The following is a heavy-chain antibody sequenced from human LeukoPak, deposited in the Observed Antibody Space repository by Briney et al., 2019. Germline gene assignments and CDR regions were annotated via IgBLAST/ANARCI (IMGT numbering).Heavy chain of an antibody. CDR1: GFTFSTYT. CDR3: ARDKQVGATHFDY. V-gene: IGHV3-21*01. D-gene: IGHD1-26*01. CDR2: ISSSGSDI. Sequence: PGGSLRLSCAASGFTFSTYTMNWVRQAPGKGLEWVSFISSSGSDINYSDSVKGRFTISRDNAKNSLYLQMNSLRAEDTAVYYCARDKQVGATHFDYWGQGTLVTVSS. J-gene: IGHJ4*02.